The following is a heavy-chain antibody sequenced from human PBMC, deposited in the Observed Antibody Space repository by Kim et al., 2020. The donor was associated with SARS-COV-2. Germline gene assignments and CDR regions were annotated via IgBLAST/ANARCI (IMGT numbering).Heavy chain of an antibody. Sequence: GKGPFTLSRDNSTNTLYLQMNSLRAEDTAVYYCANGGPYCGGDCYLEFDYWGQGTLVTVSS. V-gene: IGHV3-23*01. D-gene: IGHD2-21*02. J-gene: IGHJ4*02. CDR3: ANGGPYCGGDCYLEFDY.